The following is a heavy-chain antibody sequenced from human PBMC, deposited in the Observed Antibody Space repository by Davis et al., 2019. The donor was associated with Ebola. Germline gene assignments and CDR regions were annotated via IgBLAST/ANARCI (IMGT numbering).Heavy chain of an antibody. J-gene: IGHJ4*02. CDR3: ARGHNYAHEY. Sequence: ASVKVSCKASGYTFTDYNIHWMRQAPGQGLEWLGRVILKSGATNYAQKFQGRVNMTRDTSISTVYMELSSLKYNDTADYYCARGHNYAHEYWGQGTLVTVSS. D-gene: IGHD4-11*01. V-gene: IGHV1-2*06. CDR1: GYTFTDYN. CDR2: VILKSGAT.